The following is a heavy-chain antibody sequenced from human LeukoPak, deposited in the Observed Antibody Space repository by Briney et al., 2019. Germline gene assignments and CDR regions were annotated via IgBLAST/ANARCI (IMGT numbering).Heavy chain of an antibody. J-gene: IGHJ4*02. Sequence: SQTLSLTCAISGDSVSSNSVTWNWIRQSPSRGLEWLGRTYYRSTWYNDYAVSVRGRITVNPDTSKNQFSLHLNSVTPEDTAVYYCAREDYGYQDFDYWGQGTLVTVSS. D-gene: IGHD5-18*01. CDR2: TYYRSTWYN. V-gene: IGHV6-1*01. CDR3: AREDYGYQDFDY. CDR1: GDSVSSNSVT.